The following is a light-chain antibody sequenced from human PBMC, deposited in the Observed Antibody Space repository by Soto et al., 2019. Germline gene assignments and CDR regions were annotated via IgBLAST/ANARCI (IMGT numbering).Light chain of an antibody. J-gene: IGKJ4*01. Sequence: IVMTQSPSTLSVSPVERATLSCMASQSVYNNLAWYQQKPGQAPRLLIYGASTRATGIPARFSGSGFGTEFTLTISSLQPDDSATYYCQQYKTYSLTFGGGTKVDIK. CDR1: QSVYNN. CDR2: GAS. V-gene: IGKV3-15*01. CDR3: QQYKTYSLT.